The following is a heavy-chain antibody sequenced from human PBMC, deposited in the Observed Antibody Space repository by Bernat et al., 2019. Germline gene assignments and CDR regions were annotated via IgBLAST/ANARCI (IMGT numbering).Heavy chain of an antibody. Sequence: QVQLQQSGPGLVKPSQTLSLTCAISGDSVSSNSAAWNWIRQSPSRGLEWLGRTYYRSKWSDNYAVSVKSRITIDRDTSKNQFSLQRNSVTPEDTAVYYCARGALLRDYVMDVWGKGTTVTVSS. CDR3: ARGALLRDYVMDV. CDR2: TYYRSKWSD. J-gene: IGHJ6*04. CDR1: GDSVSSNSAA. V-gene: IGHV6-1*01.